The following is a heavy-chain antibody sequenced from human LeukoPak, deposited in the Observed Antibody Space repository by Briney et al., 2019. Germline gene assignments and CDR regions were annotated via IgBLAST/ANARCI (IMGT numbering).Heavy chain of an antibody. CDR1: GYTFTSYG. V-gene: IGHV1-18*01. CDR3: ARAPLWFGELLPIDY. J-gene: IGHJ4*02. Sequence: ASVKVSCKASGYTFTSYGISGVRQAPGQGLEWMGWISAYNGNTNYAQKLQGRVTMTTDTSTSTAYMELRSLRSDDTAVYYCARAPLWFGELLPIDYWGQGTLVTVSS. CDR2: ISAYNGNT. D-gene: IGHD3-10*01.